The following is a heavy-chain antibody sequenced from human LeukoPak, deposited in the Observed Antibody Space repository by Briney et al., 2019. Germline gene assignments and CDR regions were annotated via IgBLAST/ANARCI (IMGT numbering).Heavy chain of an antibody. V-gene: IGHV3-23*01. CDR1: GFTFSSYA. J-gene: IGHJ4*02. CDR2: ISGSGVST. CDR3: ARQTPSYFDY. Sequence: GGSLRLSCAASGFTFSSYAMTWVRQVPGKWLDWVSVISGSGVSTYYADSVKGRFTISRDNSKNTLYLQMNSLRAEDTAVYYCARQTPSYFDYWGQGTLVTVSS.